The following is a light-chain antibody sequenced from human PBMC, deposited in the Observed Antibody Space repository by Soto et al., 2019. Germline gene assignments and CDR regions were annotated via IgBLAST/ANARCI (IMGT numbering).Light chain of an antibody. J-gene: IGKJ1*01. CDR1: QSVSSY. CDR3: QQRSKWPRT. V-gene: IGKV3-11*01. Sequence: EIVLTQSPATLSLSPGERATLSCRASQSVSSYLAWYQQKPGQAPRLLIYDASNRATGIPARFSGSGSGTDFNLTITRLEPQDFAVYYCQQRSKWPRTFGQGTKVDIK. CDR2: DAS.